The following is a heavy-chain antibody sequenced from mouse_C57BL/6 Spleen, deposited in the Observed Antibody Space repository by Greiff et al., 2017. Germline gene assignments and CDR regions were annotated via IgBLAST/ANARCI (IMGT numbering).Heavy chain of an antibody. CDR1: GYTFTSYW. CDR3: AREGLPAGSSPHWYFDV. V-gene: IGHV1-64*01. D-gene: IGHD1-1*01. CDR2: IHPNSGST. Sequence: QVQLQQPGAELVKPGASVKLSCKASGYTFTSYWMHWVKQRPGQGLEWIGMIHPNSGSTNYNEKFKSKATLTVDKSSSTAYMQLSSLTSEDSAVXYCAREGLPAGSSPHWYFDVWGTGTTVTVSS. J-gene: IGHJ1*03.